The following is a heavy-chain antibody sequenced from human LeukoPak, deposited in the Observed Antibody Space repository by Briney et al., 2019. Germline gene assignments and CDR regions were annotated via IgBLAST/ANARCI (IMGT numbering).Heavy chain of an antibody. CDR2: ISGSGGST. D-gene: IGHD6-19*01. V-gene: IGHV3-23*01. J-gene: IGHJ4*02. Sequence: GGTLRLSCAASGFTFSSYAMSWVREAPGKGREWVSDISGSGGSTYYADSVKGRFTISRDNSKHTLYLQMNSLRAEDTAVYYCAKVGRDKIVAAGTAQPYWGQGTLVTVSS. CDR1: GFTFSSYA. CDR3: AKVGRDKIVAAGTAQPY.